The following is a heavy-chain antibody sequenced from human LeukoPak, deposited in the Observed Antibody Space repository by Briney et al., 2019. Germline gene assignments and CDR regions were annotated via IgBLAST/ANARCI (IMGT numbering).Heavy chain of an antibody. V-gene: IGHV1-2*02. D-gene: IGHD2-2*01. J-gene: IGHJ4*02. CDR3: ARVSRGNCSSTSSYAGLFDY. Sequence: ASVKVSCKASGYTFTGYYMHWVRQAPGQGLEWMGWISPNSGGTNYAQKFQGRVTMTRDTSISTAYMELSRLRSDDTAVYYCARVSRGNCSSTSSYAGLFDYWGQGTLVTVSS. CDR2: ISPNSGGT. CDR1: GYTFTGYY.